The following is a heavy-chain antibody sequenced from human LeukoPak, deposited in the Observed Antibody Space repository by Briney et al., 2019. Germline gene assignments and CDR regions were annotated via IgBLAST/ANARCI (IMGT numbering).Heavy chain of an antibody. Sequence: GGSLRLSCAASGFTVSSNYMSWVRQAPGKGLEWVSVIYSGGSTYYADSVKGRFTISRDNSKNTLYLQMNSLRAEDTAVYYCARRGGYYYDHYFDYWGQGTLVTVSS. CDR2: IYSGGST. J-gene: IGHJ4*02. D-gene: IGHD3-22*01. V-gene: IGHV3-53*01. CDR3: ARRGGYYYDHYFDY. CDR1: GFTVSSNY.